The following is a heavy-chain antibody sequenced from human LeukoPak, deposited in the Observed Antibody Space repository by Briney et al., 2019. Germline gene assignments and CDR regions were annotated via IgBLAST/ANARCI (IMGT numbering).Heavy chain of an antibody. CDR3: ARDGELGSPADAFDI. Sequence: GGSLRLSCAASGFTFRSYWMTWVRQYPGKGLEWVANIKQDGSETYYADSVKGRFTISRDNVKRSLYLQMNSPRAEDTAVYYCARDGELGSPADAFDIWGQGTMVTVSS. V-gene: IGHV3-7*01. J-gene: IGHJ3*02. CDR1: GFTFRSYW. D-gene: IGHD1-26*01. CDR2: IKQDGSET.